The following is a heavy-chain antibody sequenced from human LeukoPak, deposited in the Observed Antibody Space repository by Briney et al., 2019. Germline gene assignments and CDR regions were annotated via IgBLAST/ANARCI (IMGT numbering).Heavy chain of an antibody. CDR3: ARDNRRLLQPFDY. CDR2: IIPIFGTA. J-gene: IGHJ4*02. CDR1: GGTFSSYA. Sequence: ASVKVSCKASGGTFSSYAISWVRQAPGQGLEWVGRIIPIFGTATYAQKFQGRVTITTDESTSTAYMELSSLRSEDTAVYYCARDNRRLLQPFDYWGQGTLVTVSS. D-gene: IGHD1-26*01. V-gene: IGHV1-69*05.